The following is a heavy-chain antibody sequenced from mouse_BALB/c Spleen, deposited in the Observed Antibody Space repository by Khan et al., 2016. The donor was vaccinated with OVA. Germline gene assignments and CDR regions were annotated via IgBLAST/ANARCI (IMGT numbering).Heavy chain of an antibody. CDR2: ISSDGSYT. J-gene: IGHJ3*01. CDR1: GFTFSAYG. V-gene: IGHV5-6*01. D-gene: IGHD4-1*01. Sequence: EVQLQESGGDLVRPGGSLKLSCAAPGFTFSAYGMSWVRQSPDKRLEWVATISSDGSYTYYPDSLKGRFTISGDNAKSTLYLQMRSLKSEDTAMYYCASHLTGSFAYWGQGTLVTVSA. CDR3: ASHLTGSFAY.